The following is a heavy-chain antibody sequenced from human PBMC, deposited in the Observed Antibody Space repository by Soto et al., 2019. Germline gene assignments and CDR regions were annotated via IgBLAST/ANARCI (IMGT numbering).Heavy chain of an antibody. Sequence: QVQLVESGGGVVQPGRSLRLSCAASGFTFSSYGMHWVRQAPGKGLEWVAVISYDGSNKYYADSVKGRFTISRDNSKNPLYLQMNSLRAEDTAVYYCAYEGPVPAAVYYYYGMDVWGQGTTVTVSS. V-gene: IGHV3-30*18. CDR1: GFTFSSYG. D-gene: IGHD2-2*01. J-gene: IGHJ6*02. CDR2: ISYDGSNK. CDR3: AYEGPVPAAVYYYYGMDV.